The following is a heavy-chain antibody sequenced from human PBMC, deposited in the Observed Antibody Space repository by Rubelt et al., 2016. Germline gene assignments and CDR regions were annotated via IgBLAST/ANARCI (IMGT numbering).Heavy chain of an antibody. CDR2: IYYSGST. J-gene: IGHJ4*02. Sequence: QVQLQESGPGLVKPSETLSLTCTVSGGSISGYYWSWIRQSPEKGLEWIGYIYYSGSTNYNPSLKSRVTISLDTSKNQFSRGLSPETAADTAVYYGARQVRVLYYSDYWGQGTLVTVSS. V-gene: IGHV4-59*08. CDR3: ARQVRVLYYSDY. CDR1: GGSISGYY.